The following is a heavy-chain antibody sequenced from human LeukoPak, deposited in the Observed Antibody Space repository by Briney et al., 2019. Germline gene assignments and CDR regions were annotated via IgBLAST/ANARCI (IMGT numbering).Heavy chain of an antibody. CDR1: GPSFSVYY. J-gene: IGHJ4*02. Sequence: ADTESLMCALDGPSFSVYYWRWIRQPPGGGLEWLGEIYHSGSNNYNPSLKIRVTISVDTSKNQFSLKLSSVTAADTAVYYCARGSQSLGYCSGGSCRAKIFDYWGQGTLVTVSS. CDR2: IYHSGSN. CDR3: ARGSQSLGYCSGGSCRAKIFDY. D-gene: IGHD2-15*01. V-gene: IGHV4-34*01.